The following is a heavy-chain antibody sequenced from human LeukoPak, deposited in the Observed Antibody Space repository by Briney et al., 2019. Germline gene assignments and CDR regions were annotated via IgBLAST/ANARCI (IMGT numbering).Heavy chain of an antibody. Sequence: GRSLRLSCAASGFTFSSYAMHWVRQAPGKGLEWVAVISYDGSNKYYADSVKGRFTISRDNSKNTLYLQMNSLRAEDTVVYYCARDHYGSGDSYYYGMDVWGQGTTVTVSS. J-gene: IGHJ6*02. CDR2: ISYDGSNK. D-gene: IGHD3-10*01. CDR3: ARDHYGSGDSYYYGMDV. V-gene: IGHV3-30-3*01. CDR1: GFTFSSYA.